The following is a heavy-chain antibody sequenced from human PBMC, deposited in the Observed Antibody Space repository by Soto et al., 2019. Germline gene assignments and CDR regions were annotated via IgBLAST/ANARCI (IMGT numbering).Heavy chain of an antibody. Sequence: QVQLVQSGAEVKKPGSSVRLSCTASGDTFSFYTISWVRQAPGQGPEWMGRIIPMVGMADYPQKFQGRVTISADKSTITAYMVLSSLRSDDTAVYFCSTYYGSGSTHFDYWGQGTLVTVSS. CDR3: STYYGSGSTHFDY. D-gene: IGHD3-10*01. V-gene: IGHV1-69*02. J-gene: IGHJ4*02. CDR1: GDTFSFYT. CDR2: IIPMVGMA.